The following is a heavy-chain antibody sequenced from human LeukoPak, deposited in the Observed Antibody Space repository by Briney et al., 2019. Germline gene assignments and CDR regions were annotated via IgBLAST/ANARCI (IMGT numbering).Heavy chain of an antibody. CDR2: MNPNSGRT. Sequence: ASVKVSCKASGYTLTSYDINWVRQATGQGLEWMGWMNPNSGRTGYAQNFQGRITITRNTSISTAYMELSSLRSEDTAVYYCARETSSRYFDYWGQGTLVTVSS. CDR1: GYTLTSYD. V-gene: IGHV1-8*01. J-gene: IGHJ4*02. CDR3: ARETSSRYFDY.